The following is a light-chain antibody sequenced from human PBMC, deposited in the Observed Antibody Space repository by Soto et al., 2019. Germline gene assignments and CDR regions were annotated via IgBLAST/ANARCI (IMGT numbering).Light chain of an antibody. Sequence: QSALTQPASVSGSPGQSITISCTGTSSDVGTYNYVSWYQQHPGKAPNLMIYEVSNRPSGVSHRFSGSKSGNTASLTISGLQAEDEADYYCSSYTSYYTLTVFGTGTKLTVL. CDR1: SSDVGTYNY. CDR2: EVS. CDR3: SSYTSYYTLTV. V-gene: IGLV2-14*01. J-gene: IGLJ1*01.